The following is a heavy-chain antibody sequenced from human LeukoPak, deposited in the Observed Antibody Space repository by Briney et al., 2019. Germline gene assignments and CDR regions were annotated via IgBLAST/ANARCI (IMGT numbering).Heavy chain of an antibody. CDR2: IKPTGSEE. V-gene: IGHV3-7*04. CDR3: ARGGDI. Sequence: GGSLRLSCGASGFTFSSYWMSWVRQAPGKGLEWVANIKPTGSEEYYVDSVKGRFTISRDNAKNSLYLQMNSLRAEDTAVYYCARGGDIWGQGTMVTVSS. J-gene: IGHJ3*02. CDR1: GFTFSSYW.